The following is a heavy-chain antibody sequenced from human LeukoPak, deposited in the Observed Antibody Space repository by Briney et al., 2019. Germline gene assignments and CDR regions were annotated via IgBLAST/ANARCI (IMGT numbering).Heavy chain of an antibody. CDR3: ARHLGSSWLLYFDY. D-gene: IGHD6-13*01. J-gene: IGHJ4*02. CDR1: GVSISSYY. Sequence: PSETLSLTCTVSGVSISSYYWSWIRQPPGKGLEWIGYIYYSGSTNYNPSLKSRVTISVDTSKNQFSLKLSSVTAADTAVYYCARHLGSSWLLYFDYWGQGTLVTVSS. CDR2: IYYSGST. V-gene: IGHV4-59*08.